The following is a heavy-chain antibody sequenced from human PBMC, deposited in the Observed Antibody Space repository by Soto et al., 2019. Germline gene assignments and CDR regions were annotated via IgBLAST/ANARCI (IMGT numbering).Heavy chain of an antibody. CDR2: INHSGST. J-gene: IGHJ4*02. CDR3: ARGLEDTAMVN. D-gene: IGHD5-18*01. CDR1: GGSFSGYY. Sequence: SETLSLTCAVYGGSFSGYYWSWIRQPPGKGLEWIGEINHSGSTNYNPSLKSRVTISVDTSKNQFSLELSSVTAADTAVYYCARGLEDTAMVNWGQGTLVTVSS. V-gene: IGHV4-34*01.